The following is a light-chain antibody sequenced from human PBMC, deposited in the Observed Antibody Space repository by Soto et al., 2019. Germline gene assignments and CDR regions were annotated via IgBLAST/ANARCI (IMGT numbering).Light chain of an antibody. CDR1: SSNIGAGYD. CDR3: AAWDDSLNGWV. V-gene: IGLV1-40*01. CDR2: ANG. J-gene: IGLJ3*02. Sequence: QSVLTQPPSVSGAPGQRVTISCTGSSSNIGAGYDVHWYQQLPGTAPKLLIYANGNRPSGVSDRFSGSKSGTSASLAITGLQAEDEAEYYCAAWDDSLNGWVFGGGTKLTVL.